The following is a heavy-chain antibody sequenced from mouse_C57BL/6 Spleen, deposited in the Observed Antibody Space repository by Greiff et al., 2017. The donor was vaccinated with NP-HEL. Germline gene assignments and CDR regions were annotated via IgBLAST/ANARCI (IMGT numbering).Heavy chain of an antibody. CDR3: ARGYGSSFAY. CDR1: GFTFSSYA. CDR2: ISDGGSYT. Sequence: EVMLVESGGGLVKPGGSLKLSCAASGFTFSSYAMSWVRQTPEKRLEWVATISDGGSYTYYPDNVKGRFTISRDNAKNNLYLQMSHLKSEDTAMYYGARGYGSSFAYWGQGTLVTVSA. J-gene: IGHJ3*01. D-gene: IGHD1-1*01. V-gene: IGHV5-4*03.